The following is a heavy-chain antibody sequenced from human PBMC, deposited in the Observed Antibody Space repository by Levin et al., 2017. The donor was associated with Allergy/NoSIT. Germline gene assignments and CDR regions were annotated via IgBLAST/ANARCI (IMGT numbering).Heavy chain of an antibody. J-gene: IGHJ4*02. D-gene: IGHD5-18*01. CDR1: GFTFRKYA. CDR3: ARVGYSHGYLLDY. CDR2: IGASGEKT. Sequence: GGSLRLSCAASGFTFRKYAMSWVRQAPGKGPEWVSGIGASGEKTYYADSVKGRLAISRDDSKDTLFLQMNSLRAEDTAVYYCARVGYSHGYLLDYWGQGTLVTVSS. V-gene: IGHV3-23*01.